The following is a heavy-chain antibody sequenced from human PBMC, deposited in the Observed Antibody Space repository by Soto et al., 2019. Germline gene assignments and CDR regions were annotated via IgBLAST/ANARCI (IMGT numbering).Heavy chain of an antibody. CDR3: ARGKYITMVRGGYYYYYGMDV. CDR2: INHSGST. CDR1: GGSFSGYY. D-gene: IGHD3-10*01. Sequence: KTSETLSLTCAVYGGSFSGYYWSWIRQPPGKGLEWIGEINHSGSTNYNPSLKSRVTISVDTSKNQFSLKLSSVTAADTAVYYCARGKYITMVRGGYYYYYGMDVWGQGTTVTVSS. J-gene: IGHJ6*02. V-gene: IGHV4-34*01.